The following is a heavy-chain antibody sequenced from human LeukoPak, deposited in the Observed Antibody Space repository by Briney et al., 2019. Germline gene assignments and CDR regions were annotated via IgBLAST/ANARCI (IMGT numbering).Heavy chain of an antibody. V-gene: IGHV3-30*18. CDR3: AKEPTSYYYGMDV. J-gene: IGHJ6*04. CDR1: GFTFSSYG. CDR2: ISYDGSNK. Sequence: PGGSLRLSCAASGFTFSSYGVHWVRQAPGKGLEWVAVISYDGSNKYYADSVKGRFTIPRDNSKNTLYLQMNSLRAEDTAVYYCAKEPTSYYYGMDVWGKGTTVTVSS.